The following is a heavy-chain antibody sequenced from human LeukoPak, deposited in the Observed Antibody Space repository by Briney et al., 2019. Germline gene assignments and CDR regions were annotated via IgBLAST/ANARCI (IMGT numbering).Heavy chain of an antibody. CDR2: IYTDGST. D-gene: IGHD3-22*01. CDR1: GGSISNYY. Sequence: SETLSLTCTVSGGSISNYYWSWIRQPAGKGLQWIGRIYTDGSTNYNPSLRSRVTMSADTSKNQFSLNLSSVTAADTAVYYCARDYYDSSGYNYFDYWGQGTLVTVSS. CDR3: ARDYYDSSGYNYFDY. J-gene: IGHJ4*02. V-gene: IGHV4-4*07.